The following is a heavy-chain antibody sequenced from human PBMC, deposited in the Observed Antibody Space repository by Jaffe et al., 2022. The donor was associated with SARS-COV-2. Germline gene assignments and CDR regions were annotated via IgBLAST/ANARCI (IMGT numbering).Heavy chain of an antibody. D-gene: IGHD3-10*01. CDR1: GYGFSNFG. CDR2: ISAYNGDT. J-gene: IGHJ6*02. CDR3: ARVGRSPDKNHAMDV. V-gene: IGHV1-18*04. Sequence: QVQLVQSGADVKKPGASAKVSCKTSGYGFSNFGISWVRQAPGQGLEWMGWISAYNGDTHYAQNFQGRLTMTTDTSTRTAHMELRSLRSDDTAVYYCARVGRSPDKNHAMDVWGQGSTVIVSS.